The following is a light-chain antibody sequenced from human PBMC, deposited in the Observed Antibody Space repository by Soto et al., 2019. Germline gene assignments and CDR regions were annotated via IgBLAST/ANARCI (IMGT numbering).Light chain of an antibody. Sequence: IQMTQSPSSLAASAGDRVTTIXRASQDISHFLAWYQQKAGKEPKLLXYAASTLPSGVQSRFSGSGSWTDFTLTISSLQSEDVATYYCQKYNSIPLTFGGGTKV. V-gene: IGKV1-27*01. CDR3: QKYNSIPLT. CDR1: QDISHF. J-gene: IGKJ4*01. CDR2: AAS.